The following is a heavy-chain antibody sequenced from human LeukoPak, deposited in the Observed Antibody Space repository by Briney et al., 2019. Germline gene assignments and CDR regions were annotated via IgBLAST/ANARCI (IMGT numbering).Heavy chain of an antibody. D-gene: IGHD3-9*01. J-gene: IGHJ4*02. CDR1: GFTFSSYG. Sequence: GGSLSLSCAASGFTFSSYGMHWVRQAPGKGLEWVAVISYDGSNKYYADSVKGRFTISRDNSKNTLYLQMNSLRAEDTAVYYCAKDGAFYDILTGYYTGGFDYWGQGTLVTVSS. CDR2: ISYDGSNK. V-gene: IGHV3-30*18. CDR3: AKDGAFYDILTGYYTGGFDY.